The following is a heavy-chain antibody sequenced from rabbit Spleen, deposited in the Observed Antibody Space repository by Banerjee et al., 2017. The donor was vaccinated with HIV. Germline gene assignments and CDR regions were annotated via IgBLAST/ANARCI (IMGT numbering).Heavy chain of an antibody. Sequence: QEQLMESGGGLVKPEGSLKLSCTASGFSFSNKAVMCWVRQAPGKGLEWIACINAVTGKAVYASWAKGRFTFSKTSSTTVTLQMTSLTAADTATYFCVREVAAKFSLWGQGTLVTVS. J-gene: IGHJ4*01. V-gene: IGHV1S45*01. D-gene: IGHD4-1*01. CDR3: VREVAAKFSL. CDR2: INAVTGKA. CDR1: GFSFSNKAV.